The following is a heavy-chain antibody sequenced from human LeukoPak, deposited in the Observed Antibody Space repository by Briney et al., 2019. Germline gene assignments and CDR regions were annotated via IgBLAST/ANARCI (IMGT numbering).Heavy chain of an antibody. V-gene: IGHV1-69*01. J-gene: IGHJ4*02. D-gene: IGHD2-15*01. CDR3: ARARDIVVVVAAGGFDY. CDR1: GGTFSSYA. Sequence: GSSVTVSCTASGGTFSSYAISWVRQAPGQGLEWMGGIIPIFGTANYAQKFQGRVTITADESTSTAYMELSSLRSEDTAVYYCARARDIVVVVAAGGFDYWGQGTLVTVSS. CDR2: IIPIFGTA.